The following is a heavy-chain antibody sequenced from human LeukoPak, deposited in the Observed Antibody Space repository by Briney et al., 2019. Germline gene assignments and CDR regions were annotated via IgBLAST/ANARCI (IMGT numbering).Heavy chain of an antibody. J-gene: IGHJ6*02. CDR2: IKSKTDGGTT. CDR1: GFTFSNAW. V-gene: IGHV3-15*01. D-gene: IGHD4-17*01. Sequence: PGGSLRLSCAASGFTFSNAWMNWVRQAPGKGLEWVGRIKSKTDGGTTDYAAPVKGRFTISRDDSKNTLYLQMNSLKTEDTAVHYCTTNYGDYLLYYYYGMDVWGQGTTVTVSS. CDR3: TTNYGDYLLYYYYGMDV.